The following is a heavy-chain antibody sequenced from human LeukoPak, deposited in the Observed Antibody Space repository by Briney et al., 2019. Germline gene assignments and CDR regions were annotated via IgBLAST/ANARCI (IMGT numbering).Heavy chain of an antibody. CDR1: GFTFSNYG. J-gene: IGHJ4*02. CDR2: IRYDGSNK. V-gene: IGHV3-30*02. Sequence: GGSLRLSCAASGFTFSNYGMHWVRQAPGKGLEWVAFIRYDGSNKYYADSVKGRFTISRDNTKNTVYLQMNSLRAADTAVYYCALLTRSNPAFDYWGQGTLVTVSS. D-gene: IGHD2/OR15-2a*01. CDR3: ALLTRSNPAFDY.